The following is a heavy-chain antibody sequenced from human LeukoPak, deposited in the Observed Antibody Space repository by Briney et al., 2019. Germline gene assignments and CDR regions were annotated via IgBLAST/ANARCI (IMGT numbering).Heavy chain of an antibody. CDR1: GYTFTDYY. Sequence: ASVKVSCKASGYTFTDYYIHWVRQAPGQGLEWMGWINPNSGGTNYAQKFQGRVTMTRDTSISTAYMKLSRLRSDDTAVYYCARVQVGATSGPNFDYWGQGTLVTVSS. D-gene: IGHD1-26*01. J-gene: IGHJ4*02. V-gene: IGHV1-2*02. CDR2: INPNSGGT. CDR3: ARVQVGATSGPNFDY.